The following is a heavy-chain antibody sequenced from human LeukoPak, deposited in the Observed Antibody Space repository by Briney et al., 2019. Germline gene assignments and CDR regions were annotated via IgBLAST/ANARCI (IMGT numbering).Heavy chain of an antibody. CDR3: ARSVEGYCSGGSCYSYYYYMDV. Sequence: TSETLSLTCTVSGGSISSYYWSWIRQPPGKGLEWIGYIYYSGSTNYNPSLKSRVTISVDTSKNQFSLKLSSVTAADTAVYYCARSVEGYCSGGSCYSYYYYMDVWGKGTTVTVSS. J-gene: IGHJ6*03. D-gene: IGHD2-15*01. CDR2: IYYSGST. CDR1: GGSISSYY. V-gene: IGHV4-59*01.